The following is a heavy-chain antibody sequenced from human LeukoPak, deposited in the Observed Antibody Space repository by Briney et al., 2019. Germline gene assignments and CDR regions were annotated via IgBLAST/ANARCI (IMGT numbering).Heavy chain of an antibody. V-gene: IGHV1-46*01. CDR2: INPSGSNT. CDR3: ARSGSSTSCPRDY. D-gene: IGHD2-2*01. CDR1: EYTFTNYY. Sequence: ASVKVSCKASEYTFTNYYMHWVRQAPGQGLEWMGIINPSGSNTSYAQKFQGRVTMTRDTSTSTVYMELSSLRSEDTAVYYCARSGSSTSCPRDYWGQGTLVTVAS. J-gene: IGHJ4*02.